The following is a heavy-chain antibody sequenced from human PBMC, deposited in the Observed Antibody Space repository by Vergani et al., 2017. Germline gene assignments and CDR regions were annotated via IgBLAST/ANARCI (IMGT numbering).Heavy chain of an antibody. CDR2: INSKSGVT. Sequence: QVHLVQSGVEVKKPGASVKISCRASGYSFIDYYIHWIRQAPGQGLEWMGWINSKSGVTNYAQKFHGRVTMTRDTSIATVYMELTNLRSTDTATFYCARDHFGSGSYMAWFDPWGQGSPVIVSS. V-gene: IGHV1-2*02. CDR3: ARDHFGSGSYMAWFDP. J-gene: IGHJ5*02. CDR1: GYSFIDYY. D-gene: IGHD1-26*01.